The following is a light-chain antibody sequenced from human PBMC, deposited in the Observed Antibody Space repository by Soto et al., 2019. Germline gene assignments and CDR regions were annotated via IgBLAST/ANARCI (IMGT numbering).Light chain of an antibody. CDR2: NNN. J-gene: IGLJ3*02. CDR1: SSNIGSHV. CDR3: AVWDASLDGWV. Sequence: QSVLTQPPSASGTPGQRVTISCSGSSSNIGSHVVYWYQQLAGTAPKLLMYNNNQRPSGVPDRLSGSKSGTSASLVISGLQSEDEADYYCAVWDASLDGWVFGGGTKLTVL. V-gene: IGLV1-44*01.